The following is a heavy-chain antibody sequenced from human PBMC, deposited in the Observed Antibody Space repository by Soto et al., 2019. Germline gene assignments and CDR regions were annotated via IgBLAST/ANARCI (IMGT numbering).Heavy chain of an antibody. D-gene: IGHD4-17*01. J-gene: IGHJ4*02. CDR3: ARVGGYYGDYPNFDY. V-gene: IGHV4-59*01. CDR1: GGSISGYY. Sequence: SETLSLTCIVSGGSISGYYWSWIRQPPGRGLEWIGNIYYSGSTNYNPSRMSRVTISVDTSKNQFSLKLRSVTAADTAVYYCARVGGYYGDYPNFDYWGQGDLVTVSS. CDR2: IYYSGST.